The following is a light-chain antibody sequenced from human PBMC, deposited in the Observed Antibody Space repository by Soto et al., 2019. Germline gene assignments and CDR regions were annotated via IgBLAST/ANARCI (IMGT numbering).Light chain of an antibody. V-gene: IGLV2-14*01. J-gene: IGLJ3*02. Sequence: QSALTQPASVSGSPGQSITISCTGTSSDIGNYDFVSWYQQVPGTAPKAMIYEVSSRPSGVSNRFSGSKSGNTASLTVSGLQGEDEAAYYCSSHAGNNNWGVFGGGTKLTVL. CDR1: SSDIGNYDF. CDR3: SSHAGNNNWGV. CDR2: EVS.